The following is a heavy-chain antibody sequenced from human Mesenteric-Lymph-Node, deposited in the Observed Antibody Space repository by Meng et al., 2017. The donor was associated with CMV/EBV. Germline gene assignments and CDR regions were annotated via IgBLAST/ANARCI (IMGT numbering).Heavy chain of an antibody. Sequence: GSLRLSCTVSGYSISSGYYWGWIRQPPGKGLEWIGSIYHSGSTYYNPSLKSRVTISVDTSKNQFSLKLSSVTAADTAVYYCARDVGILTGSQFDPWGQGTLVTVSS. D-gene: IGHD3-9*01. CDR1: GYSISSGYY. J-gene: IGHJ5*02. CDR3: ARDVGILTGSQFDP. CDR2: IYHSGST. V-gene: IGHV4-38-2*02.